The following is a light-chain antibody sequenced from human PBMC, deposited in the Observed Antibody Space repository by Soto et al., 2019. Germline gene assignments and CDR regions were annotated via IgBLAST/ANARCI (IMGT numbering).Light chain of an antibody. CDR2: RVS. J-gene: IGKJ1*01. Sequence: DDVMTQSPLSLPVTLGQPASISCRSSQSLVYSDGNTYLSWFQQRPGQSPRRLIYRVSDRDSGVPDRFSGSGSGTDFTLKISRVEAEDVGLYYCMQGTHWPRTFGQGTKVEIK. CDR1: QSLVYSDGNTY. CDR3: MQGTHWPRT. V-gene: IGKV2-30*01.